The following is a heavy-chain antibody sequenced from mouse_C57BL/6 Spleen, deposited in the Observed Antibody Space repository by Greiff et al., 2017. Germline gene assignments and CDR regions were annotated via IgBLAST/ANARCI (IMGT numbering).Heavy chain of an antibody. CDR2: IYPGSGST. Sequence: VQLQQPGAELVKPGASVKMSCKASGYTFTSYWITWVKQRPGQGLEWIGDIYPGSGSTNYNEKFKSKATLTVDTSSSTAYMQLSSLTSEDSAVYYCARYYDYDEVDFDYWGQGTTLTVSS. D-gene: IGHD2-4*01. J-gene: IGHJ2*01. CDR3: ARYYDYDEVDFDY. CDR1: GYTFTSYW. V-gene: IGHV1-55*01.